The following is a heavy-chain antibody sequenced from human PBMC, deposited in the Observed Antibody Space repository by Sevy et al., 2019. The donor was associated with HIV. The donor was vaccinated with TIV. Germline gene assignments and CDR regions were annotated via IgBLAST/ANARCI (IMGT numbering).Heavy chain of an antibody. V-gene: IGHV3-66*02. D-gene: IGHD6-13*01. Sequence: GSLRLSCVASGFTVGSNYMSWVRQAPGKGLEWVSVIYSGGSIYYADYVKGRFTISRDNSKYTLYLQMNSLRAEDTAVYYCSRDGGSRGMDVWGKGTTVTVSS. J-gene: IGHJ6*04. CDR1: GFTVGSNY. CDR2: IYSGGSI. CDR3: SRDGGSRGMDV.